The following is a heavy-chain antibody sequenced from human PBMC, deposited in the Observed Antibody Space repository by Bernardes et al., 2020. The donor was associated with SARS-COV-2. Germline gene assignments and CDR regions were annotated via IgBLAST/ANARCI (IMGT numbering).Heavy chain of an antibody. CDR1: GYSFTNYW. CDR3: ARGRYYDSVWGSYPDYYFEY. V-gene: IGHV5-51*01. D-gene: IGHD3-16*02. J-gene: IGHJ4*02. Sequence: GESLKISCKGSGYSFTNYWIGWVRQMPGKGLEWMGIISPADSDTRYSPSFQGQVTISADTSISAAYLQWSSLKASDTAMYYCARGRYYDSVWGSYPDYYFEYWGQGTLVTVSS. CDR2: ISPADSDT.